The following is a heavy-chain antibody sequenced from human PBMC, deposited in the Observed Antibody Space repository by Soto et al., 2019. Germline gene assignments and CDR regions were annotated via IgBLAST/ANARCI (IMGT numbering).Heavy chain of an antibody. CDR3: ARDRGVLIVRTPHLDD. CDR1: GYTFGDYG. J-gene: IGHJ4*02. D-gene: IGHD3-22*01. V-gene: IGHV1-18*01. CDR2: IYGYNGHT. Sequence: QIQLVQSAAEVKPPGASVKVSCKTSGYTFGDYGVTWVRQAPGQGLEWVGWIYGYNGHTNYAQKFKGRVTMTADTSTNTAYMELRSLTSDDTAVYYCARDRGVLIVRTPHLDDWGQGTLVSVSS.